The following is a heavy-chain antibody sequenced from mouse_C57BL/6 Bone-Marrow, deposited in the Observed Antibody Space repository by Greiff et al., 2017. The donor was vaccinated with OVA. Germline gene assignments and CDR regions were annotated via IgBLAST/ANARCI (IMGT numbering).Heavy chain of an antibody. CDR3: ARWHGWFAY. Sequence: EVKLMESGGGLVKPGGSLKLSCAASGFTFSSYTMSWVRQTPEKRLEWVATISGGGGNTYYPDSVKGRFTISRYNAKNTLYLQMSSLRSEDTALYYCARWHGWFAYWGQGTLVTVSA. J-gene: IGHJ3*01. CDR2: ISGGGGNT. CDR1: GFTFSSYT. V-gene: IGHV5-9*01.